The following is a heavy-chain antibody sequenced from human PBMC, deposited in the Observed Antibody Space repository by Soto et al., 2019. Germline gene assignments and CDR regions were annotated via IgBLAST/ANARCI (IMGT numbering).Heavy chain of an antibody. D-gene: IGHD6-19*01. CDR3: ARDGSRSGWEWYFDY. Sequence: VSVKVSCKGSGCTLTSDYMRWVRQAPGQGLEWMGIINPSGGSTSYAQKFQGRVTMTRDTSTSTVYMELSSLRSEDTAVYYCARDGSRSGWEWYFDYWGQGTLVTVSS. V-gene: IGHV1-46*01. J-gene: IGHJ4*02. CDR1: GCTLTSDY. CDR2: INPSGGST.